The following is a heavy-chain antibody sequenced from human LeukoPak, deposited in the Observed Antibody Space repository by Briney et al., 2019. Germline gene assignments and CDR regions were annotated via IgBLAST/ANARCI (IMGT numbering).Heavy chain of an antibody. Sequence: GRSLRLSCAASGFTFSSYSMNWVRQAPGKGLEWVSSISSSSSYIYYADSVKGRFTISRDNAKNSLYLQMNSLRAEDTAVYYCARDTEYSSSSFILYYYGMDVWGQGTTVTVSS. CDR3: ARDTEYSSSSFILYYYGMDV. CDR2: ISSSSSYI. V-gene: IGHV3-21*01. CDR1: GFTFSSYS. J-gene: IGHJ6*02. D-gene: IGHD6-6*01.